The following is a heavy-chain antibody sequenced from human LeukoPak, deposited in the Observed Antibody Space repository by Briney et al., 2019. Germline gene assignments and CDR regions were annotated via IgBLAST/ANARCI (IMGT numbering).Heavy chain of an antibody. J-gene: IGHJ5*02. D-gene: IGHD2-2*01. CDR3: ARAQPGAQRGWFDP. V-gene: IGHV1-18*01. Sequence: ASVKVSCKASGYTYTSYGISWVRQAPGQGLEWMGWISAYNGNTNYAQKLQGRVTMTTDTSTSTAYMELRSLRSDDTAVYYCARAQPGAQRGWFDPWGQGTLVTVSS. CDR1: GYTYTSYG. CDR2: ISAYNGNT.